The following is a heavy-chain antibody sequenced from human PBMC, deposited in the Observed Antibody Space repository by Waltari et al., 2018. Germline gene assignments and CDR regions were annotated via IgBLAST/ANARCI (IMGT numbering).Heavy chain of an antibody. D-gene: IGHD3-9*01. CDR3: ARGRGYDILTGYSYYYMDV. CDR1: GGSISSYY. Sequence: QVQLQESGPGLVKPSETLSLTCTVSGGSISSYYWSWIRQPPGKGLEWIGYTYYSGSTNYHPSLKSRVTISVDTSKNQFSLKLSSVTAADTAVYYCARGRGYDILTGYSYYYMDVWGKGTTVTVSS. J-gene: IGHJ6*03. CDR2: TYYSGST. V-gene: IGHV4-59*01.